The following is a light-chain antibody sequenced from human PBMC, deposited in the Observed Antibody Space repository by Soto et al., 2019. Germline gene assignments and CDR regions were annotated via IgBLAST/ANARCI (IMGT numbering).Light chain of an antibody. V-gene: IGKV1-5*01. CDR2: DAS. CDR3: QQYNSYSEA. Sequence: DIQMTQSPSSLSASVGDRATITCRASQSISTYLNWYQHKPGKAPKVLIYDASSLESGVPSRFSGSGSGTEFTLTISSLQPDDFATYYCQQYNSYSEAFGQGTKVDIK. J-gene: IGKJ1*01. CDR1: QSISTY.